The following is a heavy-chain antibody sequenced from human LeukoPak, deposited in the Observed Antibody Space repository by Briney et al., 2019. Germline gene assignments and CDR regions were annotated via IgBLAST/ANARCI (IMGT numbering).Heavy chain of an antibody. CDR2: INSDGSST. Sequence: GGSLRLSCAASGFTFSSYWMDWVRQVPGKGLVWVSRINSDGSSTSYADSVKGRFTISRDNAKNTLYLQMTSLRAEDTAVYYCTRPTTTYSASGSYIVWGQGTLVTVSS. V-gene: IGHV3-74*01. J-gene: IGHJ4*02. D-gene: IGHD3-10*01. CDR3: TRPTTTYSASGSYIV. CDR1: GFTFSSYW.